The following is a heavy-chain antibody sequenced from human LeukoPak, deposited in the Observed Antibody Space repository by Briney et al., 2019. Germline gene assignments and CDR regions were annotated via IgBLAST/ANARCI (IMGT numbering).Heavy chain of an antibody. CDR1: GFTFDDYG. J-gene: IGHJ4*02. Sequence: PGGSLRLSCAASGFTFDDYGMSWVRQAPGEGLELVSGINWNGGSAGYADSVKGRFTISRDNAKNSLYLQMNSLRAEDTALYYCARDGKRHLGYCSGGSCYSGSFSDYWGQGTLVTVSS. D-gene: IGHD2-15*01. CDR2: INWNGGSA. V-gene: IGHV3-20*04. CDR3: ARDGKRHLGYCSGGSCYSGSFSDY.